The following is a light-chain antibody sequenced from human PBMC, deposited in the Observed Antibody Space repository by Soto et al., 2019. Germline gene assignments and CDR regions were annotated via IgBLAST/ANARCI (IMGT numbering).Light chain of an antibody. CDR1: SSDVGSYNL. CDR3: CSYAGTQRV. V-gene: IGLV2-23*02. CDR2: EVS. Sequence: QSVLTQPASVSGSPGQSITISCTGTSSDVGSYNLVSWYQQHPGKAPKLMIYEVSKRPSGVSNRFSGSKSGNTASLTISGLQAEDEADYYCCSYAGTQRVFGTGTKLTV. J-gene: IGLJ1*01.